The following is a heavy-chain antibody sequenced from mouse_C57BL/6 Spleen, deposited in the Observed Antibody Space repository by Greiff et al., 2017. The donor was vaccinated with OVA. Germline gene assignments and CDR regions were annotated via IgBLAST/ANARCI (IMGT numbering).Heavy chain of an antibody. J-gene: IGHJ1*03. CDR3: ARPYYGSSSWYFDV. V-gene: IGHV1-22*01. Sequence: EVQLQQSGPELVKPGASVKMSCKASGYTFTDYNMHWVKQSHGKSLEWIGYINPNNGGTSYNQKFKGKATLTVNKSSSTAYMELRSLTSEDSAVYYCARPYYGSSSWYFDVWGTGTTGTVSS. CDR1: GYTFTDYN. CDR2: INPNNGGT. D-gene: IGHD1-1*01.